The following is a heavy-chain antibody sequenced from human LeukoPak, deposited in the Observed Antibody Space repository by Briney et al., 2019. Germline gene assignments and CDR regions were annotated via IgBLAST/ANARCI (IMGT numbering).Heavy chain of an antibody. Sequence: GGSLRLSCAASGFTFSSYTINWVRQAPGKGLEWVAVIWYDGSNKYYADSVKGRFTISRDNSKNTLYLQMNSLRAEDTAVYYCAKDGSDGDYFRPEWYFDLWGRGTLVTVSS. CDR1: GFTFSSYT. D-gene: IGHD4-17*01. J-gene: IGHJ2*01. V-gene: IGHV3-33*06. CDR3: AKDGSDGDYFRPEWYFDL. CDR2: IWYDGSNK.